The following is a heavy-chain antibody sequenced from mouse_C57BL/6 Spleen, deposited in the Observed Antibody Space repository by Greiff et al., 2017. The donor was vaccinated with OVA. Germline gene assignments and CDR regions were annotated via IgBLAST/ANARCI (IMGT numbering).Heavy chain of an antibody. J-gene: IGHJ4*01. CDR2: ISYDGSN. Sequence: EVQLQESGPGLVKPSQSLSLTCSVTGYSITSGYYWHWIRQFPGNKLEWMGYISYDGSNNYNPSLKNRISITRDTSKNQFFLKLNSVTTEDTATYYCARAGPYYAMDYWGQGTSVTVSS. CDR1: GYSITSGYY. CDR3: ARAGPYYAMDY. V-gene: IGHV3-6*01.